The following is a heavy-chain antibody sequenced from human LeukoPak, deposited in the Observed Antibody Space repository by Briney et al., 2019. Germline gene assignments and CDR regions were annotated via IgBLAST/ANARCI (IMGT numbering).Heavy chain of an antibody. V-gene: IGHV1-2*02. CDR2: INPNSGGT. CDR3: ARDAIVRDYSNSDY. CDR1: VYTFTGYY. J-gene: IGHJ4*02. D-gene: IGHD4-11*01. Sequence: ASVKVSCKASVYTFTGYYIHWVRQAPGQGLEWMGWINPNSGGTNYAQKFQGRVTMTWDTTFSTAYTELSRLTSEATAVYYCARDAIVRDYSNSDYWGQGNLVTVSS.